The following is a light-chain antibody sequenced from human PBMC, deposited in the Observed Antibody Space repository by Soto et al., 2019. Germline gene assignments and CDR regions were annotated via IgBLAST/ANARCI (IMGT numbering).Light chain of an antibody. CDR3: QKYDRAPPT. Sequence: DIQMTQSPSSLSASVGDRVTITCRASQGISNYLAWYQQKSGEVPKLLIYAASTLQSGVPSRFSGSGSGTDFTLTVSSLLPEDVATYYCQKYDRAPPTFGPGTKVDIK. CDR2: AAS. V-gene: IGKV1-27*01. J-gene: IGKJ3*01. CDR1: QGISNY.